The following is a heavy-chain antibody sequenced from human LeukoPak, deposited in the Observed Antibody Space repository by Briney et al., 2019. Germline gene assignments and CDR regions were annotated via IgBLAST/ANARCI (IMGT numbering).Heavy chain of an antibody. D-gene: IGHD4-23*01. J-gene: IGHJ4*02. V-gene: IGHV4-34*01. CDR3: ARGNSEAFDY. CDR1: GGSISSYY. Sequence: SETLSLTCTVSGGSISSYYWSWIGQPPGKGLEWIGEINHSGSTNYNPSLKSRVTISVDTSKNQFSLKLSSVTAADTAVYYRARGNSEAFDYWGQGTLVTVSS. CDR2: INHSGST.